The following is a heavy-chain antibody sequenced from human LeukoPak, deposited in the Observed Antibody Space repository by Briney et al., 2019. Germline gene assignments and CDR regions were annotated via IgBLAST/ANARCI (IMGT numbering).Heavy chain of an antibody. CDR2: IDPNSGGT. CDR3: ARVGDILTGSKNWFDP. V-gene: IGHV1-2*02. D-gene: IGHD3-9*01. Sequence: GASVKVSYKASGYTFTGYYMHWVRQAPGQGLEWMGWIDPNSGGTNYAQKFQGRVTMTRDTSISTAYMELSRLRSDDTAVYYCARVGDILTGSKNWFDPWGQGTLVTVSS. J-gene: IGHJ5*02. CDR1: GYTFTGYY.